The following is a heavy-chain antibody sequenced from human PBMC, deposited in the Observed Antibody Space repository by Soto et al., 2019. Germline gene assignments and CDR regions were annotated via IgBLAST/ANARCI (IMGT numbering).Heavy chain of an antibody. J-gene: IGHJ6*02. CDR2: IYYSGST. CDR3: ARVRVTPPVTTWTRGGRYYGMDV. CDR1: GGSISSGDYY. D-gene: IGHD4-17*01. Sequence: PSETLSLTCTVSGGSISSGDYYWSWIRQPPGKGLEWIGYIYYSGSTYYNPSLKSRVTISVDTSKNQFSLKLSSVTAADTAVYYCARVRVTPPVTTWTRGGRYYGMDVWGQGTTVTVSS. V-gene: IGHV4-30-4*01.